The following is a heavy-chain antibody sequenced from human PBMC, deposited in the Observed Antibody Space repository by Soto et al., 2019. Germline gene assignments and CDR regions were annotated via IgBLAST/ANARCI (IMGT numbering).Heavy chain of an antibody. CDR3: ARVMVRGVITGWFDP. D-gene: IGHD3-10*01. CDR2: IYYSGST. J-gene: IGHJ5*02. V-gene: IGHV4-61*01. CDR1: GGSVISGSYY. Sequence: SETLSLTCTVSGGSVISGSYYCICIGQPPWSGLELIGYIYYSGSTNYNPSLKSRVTISVDTSKNQFSLKLSSVTAADTAVYYCARVMVRGVITGWFDPWGQGTLVTVSS.